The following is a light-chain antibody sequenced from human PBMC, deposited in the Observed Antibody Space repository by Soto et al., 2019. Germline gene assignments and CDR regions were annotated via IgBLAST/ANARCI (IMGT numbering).Light chain of an antibody. CDR2: AAS. J-gene: IGKJ5*01. V-gene: IGKV1-39*01. CDR3: QQSYGTPIT. Sequence: DIQMTQSPSSLSASAGDRVIITCRASQNIDSYLNWYQQKPGQAPKLLIYAASRLQSGVPSRFSGSGSGTDFTLTISNLQPEDFATYYCQQSYGTPITFGQGTRLEI. CDR1: QNIDSY.